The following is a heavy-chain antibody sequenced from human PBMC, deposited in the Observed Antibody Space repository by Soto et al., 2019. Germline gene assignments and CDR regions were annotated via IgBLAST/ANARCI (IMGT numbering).Heavy chain of an antibody. CDR2: ISYDGSNK. Sequence: LGGSLSLSCAASGFTFSSYGMHWVRQAPGKGLEWVAVISYDGSNKYYADSVKGRFTISRDNSKNTLYLQMNSLRAEDTAVYYCAKDLSDYWGQGTLVTVSS. CDR1: GFTFSSYG. V-gene: IGHV3-30*18. J-gene: IGHJ4*02. CDR3: AKDLSDY.